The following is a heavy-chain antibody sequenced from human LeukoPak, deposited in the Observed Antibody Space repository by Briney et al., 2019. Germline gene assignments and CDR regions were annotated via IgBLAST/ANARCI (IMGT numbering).Heavy chain of an antibody. D-gene: IGHD2-15*01. CDR3: ARDSPPAYCSGGSCYFDY. V-gene: IGHV4-34*01. CDR2: INHSGST. J-gene: IGHJ4*02. CDR1: GGSFSGYY. Sequence: RSSETLSLTCAVYGGSFSGYYWSWIRQPPGKGLEWIGEINHSGSTNYNPSLKSRVTISVDTSKNQFSLKLSSVTAADTAVYYCARDSPPAYCSGGSCYFDYWGQGTLVTVSS.